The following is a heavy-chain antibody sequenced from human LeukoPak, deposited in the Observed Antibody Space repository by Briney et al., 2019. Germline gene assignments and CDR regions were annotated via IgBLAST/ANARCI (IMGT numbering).Heavy chain of an antibody. D-gene: IGHD5-24*01. Sequence: GGSLRLSCAASGFSFSSYTMSWVRQAPGKGLEWVSTITGSDSSAFYADSVKGRFTISRDNSRNSLYLQMNSLTAEDTAVYFCAKDGDAYIEYYYYYMDVWGKGTTVTVSS. CDR2: ITGSDSSA. V-gene: IGHV3-23*01. J-gene: IGHJ6*03. CDR1: GFSFSSYT. CDR3: AKDGDAYIEYYYYYMDV.